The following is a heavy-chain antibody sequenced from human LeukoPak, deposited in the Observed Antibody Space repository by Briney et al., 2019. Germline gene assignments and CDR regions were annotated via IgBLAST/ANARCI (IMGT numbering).Heavy chain of an antibody. CDR3: ARGGGPDGMDV. V-gene: IGHV3-48*04. CDR2: ISSSSSTI. Sequence: GGSLRLSCAASGFTFSSYSMNWVRQAPGKGLEWVSYISSSSSTIYYADSVKGRFTISRDNAKNSLYLQMNSLRAEDTAVYYCARGGGPDGMDVWGQGTTVTVSS. D-gene: IGHD3-10*01. J-gene: IGHJ6*02. CDR1: GFTFSSYS.